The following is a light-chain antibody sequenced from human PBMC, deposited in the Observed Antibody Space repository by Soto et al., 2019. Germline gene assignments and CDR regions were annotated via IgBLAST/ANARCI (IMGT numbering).Light chain of an antibody. V-gene: IGKV3-15*01. J-gene: IGKJ5*01. Sequence: EIVMTQSPATLSVSPGERATLSCSASQTVTANLAWYQHKPGQAPRLLVSGASTRATGMPARFSGSGSETEFSLTISSLQSEDSAVYYCQQYKNWPFTFGQGTRLEIK. CDR2: GAS. CDR1: QTVTAN. CDR3: QQYKNWPFT.